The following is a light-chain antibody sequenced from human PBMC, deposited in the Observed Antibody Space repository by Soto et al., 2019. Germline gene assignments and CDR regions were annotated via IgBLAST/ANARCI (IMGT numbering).Light chain of an antibody. CDR1: QSVSSIY. Sequence: EIVLTQSPGTLSLSPGERATLSCRASQSVSSIYLAWYQQKPGQAPRLLIYGASSRATGIPDRFSGSGSGTDFTLTISRLEPEDLAVYYCQQYGSSRWTFGQGTKVDIK. CDR3: QQYGSSRWT. V-gene: IGKV3-20*01. CDR2: GAS. J-gene: IGKJ1*01.